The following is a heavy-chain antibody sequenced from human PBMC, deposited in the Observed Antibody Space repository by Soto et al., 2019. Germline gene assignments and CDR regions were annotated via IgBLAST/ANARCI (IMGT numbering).Heavy chain of an antibody. CDR3: ASVLKMVYAKYYYYNMDV. Sequence: TSETLSLTCAVYGGSFSGYYWSWIRQPPGKGLEWIGEINHSGSTNYNPSLKSRVTISVDTSKNQFSLKLSSVTAADTAVYYCASVLKMVYAKYYYYNMDVWGTGTTVTVSS. D-gene: IGHD2-8*01. V-gene: IGHV4-34*01. J-gene: IGHJ6*03. CDR2: INHSGST. CDR1: GGSFSGYY.